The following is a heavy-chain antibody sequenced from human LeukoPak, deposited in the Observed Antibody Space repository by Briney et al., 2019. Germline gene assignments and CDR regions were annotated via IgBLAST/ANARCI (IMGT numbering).Heavy chain of an antibody. CDR1: GYTFTSYG. J-gene: IGHJ5*02. CDR2: ISAYNGNT. Sequence: ASVKVSCKASGYTFTSYGISWVRQAPGQGLEWMGWISAYNGNTNYPQKLQGRVTMTTDTSTSTAYMELRSLRSDDTAVYYCARGGYCSSTSCYSAWFDPWGQGTLVTVSS. CDR3: ARGGYCSSTSCYSAWFDP. D-gene: IGHD2-2*02. V-gene: IGHV1-18*01.